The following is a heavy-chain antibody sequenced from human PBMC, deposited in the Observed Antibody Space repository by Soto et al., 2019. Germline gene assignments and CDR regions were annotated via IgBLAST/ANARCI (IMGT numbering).Heavy chain of an antibody. CDR2: TSAYNGNT. CDR3: ARRQWLVGGYYYGMDV. Sequence: QVQLVQSGAEVKKPGASVKVSCKASGYTFTSYGISWVRQAPGQGLEWMGWTSAYNGNTNYAQKLQGRVTMTTDTXTXXAYMALRSLRSDHKAVYYWARRQWLVGGYYYGMDVWGQGTTVTVSS. J-gene: IGHJ6*02. CDR1: GYTFTSYG. D-gene: IGHD6-19*01. V-gene: IGHV1-18*01.